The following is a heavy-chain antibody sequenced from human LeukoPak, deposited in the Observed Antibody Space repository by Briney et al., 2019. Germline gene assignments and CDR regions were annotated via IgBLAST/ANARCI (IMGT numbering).Heavy chain of an antibody. CDR3: ARHVQVEVHTNHLDY. V-gene: IGHV4-34*12. CDR1: GASFSGYY. D-gene: IGHD2-2*01. CDR2: IFHSGST. J-gene: IGHJ4*02. Sequence: ASETLSLTCAVYGASFSGYYWSWIRQSPGKGLEWIGNIFHSGSTICNPSLKSRVTMSVDTSKNHFSLRLSSVTAADTAVYYCARHVQVEVHTNHLDYWGQGTLVTVSS.